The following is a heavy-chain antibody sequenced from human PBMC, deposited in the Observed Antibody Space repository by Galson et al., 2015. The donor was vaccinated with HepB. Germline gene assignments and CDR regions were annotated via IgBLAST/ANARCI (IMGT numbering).Heavy chain of an antibody. V-gene: IGHV3-30*18. J-gene: IGHJ4*02. D-gene: IGHD2-8*01. Sequence: SLRLSCAASGFTFSIYGMHWVRQAPGKGLEWVAVISYDGSNKYYADSVKGRFTVSRNNSENTLSLQMSSLRAEDTAVYYCAKDNGDPYCFDYWGQGTLVTVSS. CDR3: AKDNGDPYCFDY. CDR2: ISYDGSNK. CDR1: GFTFSIYG.